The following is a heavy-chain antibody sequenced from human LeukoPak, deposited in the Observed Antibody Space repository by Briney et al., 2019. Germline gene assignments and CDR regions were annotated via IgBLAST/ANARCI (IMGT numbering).Heavy chain of an antibody. CDR1: GYTLTELS. CDR2: FDPEDGET. CDR3: ATDVPDITMVRGALNGMDV. Sequence: SVKVSCKVSGYTLTELSMHWVRQAPGKGLEWMGGFDPEDGETIYAQRFQGRVTMTEDTSTDTAYMELSSLRSEDTAVYYCATDVPDITMVRGALNGMDVWGQGTTVTVSS. D-gene: IGHD3-10*01. V-gene: IGHV1-24*01. J-gene: IGHJ6*02.